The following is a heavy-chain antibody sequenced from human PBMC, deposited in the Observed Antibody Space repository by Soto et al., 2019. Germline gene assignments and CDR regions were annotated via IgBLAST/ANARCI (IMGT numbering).Heavy chain of an antibody. CDR1: GGTFSSYT. Sequence: SVKVSCKASGGTFSSYTISWVRQAPGQGLEWMGRIIPILGIASYAQKFQGRVTMTEDTSTDTAYMELSSLRSEDTAVYYCATGPTGTTSNWFDPWGQGTLVTVSS. CDR3: ATGPTGTTSNWFDP. J-gene: IGHJ5*02. CDR2: IIPILGIA. D-gene: IGHD1-1*01. V-gene: IGHV1-69*02.